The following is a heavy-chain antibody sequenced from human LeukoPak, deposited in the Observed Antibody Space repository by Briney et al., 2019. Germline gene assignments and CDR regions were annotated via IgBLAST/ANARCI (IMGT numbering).Heavy chain of an antibody. V-gene: IGHV3-9*01. CDR1: GFTFDDYA. D-gene: IGHD6-19*01. CDR3: ATEYYRSGWSQFDY. J-gene: IGHJ4*02. Sequence: GGSLRLSCAASGFTFDDYAMQWVRQAPGKGLEWVSGISRSSGSIGYADSVTGRFTISRDNAKTALYLQMNSMRPEDTALYYRATEYYRSGWSQFDYWGQGTLVTVSS. CDR2: ISRSSGSI.